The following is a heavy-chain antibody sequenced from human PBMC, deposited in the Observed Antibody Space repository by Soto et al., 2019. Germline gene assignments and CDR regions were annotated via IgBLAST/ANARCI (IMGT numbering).Heavy chain of an antibody. CDR2: TNAGNGNT. J-gene: IGHJ4*02. CDR3: ARVVAYCGGDCYPTDY. Sequence: GASVKVSCKASGYTFTSYAMHWVRQAPGQRLEWMGWTNAGNGNTKYSQKFQGRVTITRDTSASTAYMELSSLRSEDTAVYYCARVVAYCGGDCYPTDYWGQGTLVTVSS. D-gene: IGHD2-21*02. V-gene: IGHV1-3*01. CDR1: GYTFTSYA.